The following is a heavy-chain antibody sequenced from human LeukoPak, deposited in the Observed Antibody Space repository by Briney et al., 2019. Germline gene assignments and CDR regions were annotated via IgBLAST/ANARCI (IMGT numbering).Heavy chain of an antibody. V-gene: IGHV4-31*03. J-gene: IGHJ4*02. CDR1: GGSINSGGYY. CDR3: ARTNYFDSSGSHACFDY. Sequence: SQTLSLTCTVSGGSINSGGYYWSWLRQLPGKGLEWFGYIYYSGNTYYNPSLKSRVSRSLATSKNQFSLNLTSVTAADTAVYYCARTNYFDSSGSHACFDYWAQGALVTVSS. CDR2: IYYSGNT. D-gene: IGHD3-22*01.